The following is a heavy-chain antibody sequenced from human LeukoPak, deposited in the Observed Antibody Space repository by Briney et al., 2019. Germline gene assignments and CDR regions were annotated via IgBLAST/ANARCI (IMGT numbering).Heavy chain of an antibody. D-gene: IGHD3-10*01. Sequence: ASVTVSCKASGYSFTDYYMHWVRQAPGQGLEWMGWISPSSGDTRYAQKSQGRVTMTRDTSINTVDMDLSGLTSDDAAVFYCARGREIHGGSDTKLDDYWGQGTLVTVS. CDR2: ISPSSGDT. V-gene: IGHV1-2*02. J-gene: IGHJ4*02. CDR1: GYSFTDYY. CDR3: ARGREIHGGSDTKLDDY.